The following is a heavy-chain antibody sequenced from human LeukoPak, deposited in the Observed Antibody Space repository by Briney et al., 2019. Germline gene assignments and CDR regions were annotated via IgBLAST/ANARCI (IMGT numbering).Heavy chain of an antibody. D-gene: IGHD1-26*01. CDR3: ARGVSGSYDY. CDR1: GFIFSNYW. V-gene: IGHV3-7*05. Sequence: GGSLTLPCAASGFIFSNYWMNWVRQAPGKGLEWVANIKQDGSEKYYMDSVKGRFTISRDNAKNSLYVQMNGLRAEDTAVYYCARGVSGSYDYWGQGTLVTVSS. CDR2: IKQDGSEK. J-gene: IGHJ4*02.